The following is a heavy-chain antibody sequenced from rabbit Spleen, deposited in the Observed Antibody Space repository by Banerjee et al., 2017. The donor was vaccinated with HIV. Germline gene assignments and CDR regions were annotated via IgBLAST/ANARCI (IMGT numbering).Heavy chain of an antibody. V-gene: IGHV1S45*01. CDR3: AGSGTYVYAGYEYLYYFNL. D-gene: IGHD6-1*01. Sequence: QEQLVESGGGLVQPEGSLKLSCKASGFSFSSNYWKCWVRQAPGKGLEWIACIYAGGSGNTYYASWAKGRFTISKTSSTTVTLQMTSLTAADTATYFCAGSGTYVYAGYEYLYYFNLWGPGTLVTVS. CDR2: IYAGGSGNT. CDR1: GFSFSSNYW. J-gene: IGHJ4*01.